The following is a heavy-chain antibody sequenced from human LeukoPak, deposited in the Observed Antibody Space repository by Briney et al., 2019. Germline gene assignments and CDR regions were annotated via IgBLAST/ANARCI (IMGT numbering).Heavy chain of an antibody. Sequence: SETLSLTCTVSGGFISSYYWSWIRQPPGKGLEWIGYIYTSGSTNYNPSLKSRVTISVDTSKNQFSLKLSSVTAADTAVYYCARQGDYYGSGDHFDYWGQGTLVTVSS. CDR2: IYTSGST. D-gene: IGHD3-10*01. CDR1: GGFISSYY. V-gene: IGHV4-4*09. CDR3: ARQGDYYGSGDHFDY. J-gene: IGHJ4*02.